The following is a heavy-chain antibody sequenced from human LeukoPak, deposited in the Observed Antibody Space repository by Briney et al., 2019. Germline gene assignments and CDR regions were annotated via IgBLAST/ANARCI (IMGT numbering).Heavy chain of an antibody. CDR3: ARDLGYEAFDI. CDR1: GGTFSSYA. CDR2: IIPIFGTA. D-gene: IGHD6-13*01. V-gene: IGHV1-69*05. Sequence: GASVKVSCKASGGTFSSYAISWVRQAPGQGLEWMGRIIPIFGTANYAQKFQGRVTITTDESTSTAYMELSSLRSEDTAVYYCARDLGYEAFDIWGQGTMVTVSS. J-gene: IGHJ3*02.